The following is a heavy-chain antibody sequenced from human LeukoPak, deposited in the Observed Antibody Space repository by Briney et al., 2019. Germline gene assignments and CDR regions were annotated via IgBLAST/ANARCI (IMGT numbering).Heavy chain of an antibody. V-gene: IGHV4-4*07. J-gene: IGHJ5*02. CDR2: VSSSGNT. D-gene: IGHD3-16*01. CDR3: ARSIGDHWFDP. CDR1: GDSITNFH. Sequence: SSETLSLTCTVSGDSITNFHWNWIRQPAGKGLEWIGRVSSSGNTNFSPSLRSRVAMSPDTSNNRFSLSLNSVTAADSAVYYCARSIGDHWFDPWGHGILVIVSS.